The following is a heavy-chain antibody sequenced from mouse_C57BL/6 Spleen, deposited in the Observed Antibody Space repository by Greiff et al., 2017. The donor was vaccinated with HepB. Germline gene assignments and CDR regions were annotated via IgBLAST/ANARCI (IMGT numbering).Heavy chain of an antibody. CDR1: GYTFTDYE. D-gene: IGHD1-1*01. CDR3: TRSIYYGSRTGFAY. CDR2: IDPETGGT. J-gene: IGHJ3*01. V-gene: IGHV1-15*01. Sequence: VQLQQSGAELVRPGASVTLSCKASGYTFTDYEMHWVKQTPVHGLELIGAIDPETGGTAYNQKFKGKAILTADKSSSTPYMELRSLTSEDSAVYYCTRSIYYGSRTGFAYWGQGTLVTVSA.